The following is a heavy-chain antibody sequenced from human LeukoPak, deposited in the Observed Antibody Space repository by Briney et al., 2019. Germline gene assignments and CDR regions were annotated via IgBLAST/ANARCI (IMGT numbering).Heavy chain of an antibody. CDR1: GASISTYY. Sequence: SETLSLTCTVSGASISTYYWSWIRQPPVKGLEWIGCIFYSGSTSSGNTNYNPSLKSRVTISVDTSKNQFSLKLSSVTAADTAVYYCARHSTIEPRPDYWGQGTLVTVSS. CDR3: ARHSTIEPRPDY. CDR2: IFYSGST. V-gene: IGHV4-59*08. D-gene: IGHD6-6*01. J-gene: IGHJ4*02.